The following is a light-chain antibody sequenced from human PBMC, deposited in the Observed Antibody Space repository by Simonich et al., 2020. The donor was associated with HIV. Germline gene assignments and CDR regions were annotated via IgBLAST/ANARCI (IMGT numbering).Light chain of an antibody. J-gene: IGLJ3*02. CDR1: NSDVGIYTL. CDR3: CSYAGSSTWV. CDR2: EVT. V-gene: IGLV2-23*02. Sequence: QSALTQPASVSGSPGQSITISCTGTNSDVGIYTLVSWYQQHPGKAPKLRIYEVTKRPSVVSNRFSGSKSGNTASLTVSGLQAEDEADYYCCSYAGSSTWVFGGGSKLTVL.